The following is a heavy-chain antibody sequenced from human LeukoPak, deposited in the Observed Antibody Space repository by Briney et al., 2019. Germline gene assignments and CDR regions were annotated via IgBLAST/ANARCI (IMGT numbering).Heavy chain of an antibody. J-gene: IGHJ4*02. CDR3: ARRSDWGSWYFDY. V-gene: IGHV1-3*01. CDR2: INAGNGNT. Sequence: ASVKVSCKASGYTFTSYAMHGVRQAPGQRLEWMGWINAGNGNTKYSQKVQGRVTITRDTSASTAYMELSSLRSEDTAVYYCARRSDWGSWYFDYWGQGTLVTVSS. CDR1: GYTFTSYA. D-gene: IGHD7-27*01.